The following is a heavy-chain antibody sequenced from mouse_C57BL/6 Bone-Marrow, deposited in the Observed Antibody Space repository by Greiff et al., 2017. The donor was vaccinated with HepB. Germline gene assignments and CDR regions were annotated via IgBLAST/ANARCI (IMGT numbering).Heavy chain of an antibody. V-gene: IGHV1-55*01. CDR2: IYPGSGST. J-gene: IGHJ2*01. CDR3: ARAGDITAVVAYYVDY. CDR1: GYTFTNNW. D-gene: IGHD1-1*01. Sequence: QVQLQQPGAELVKPGASVKMSCRASGYTFTNNWITWVRQRPGQGLEWIGDIYPGSGSTNYNEKFKSKATLTVDTSSSTAYMQLSSLTSEDSAVYYCARAGDITAVVAYYVDYWGQGTTLTVSS.